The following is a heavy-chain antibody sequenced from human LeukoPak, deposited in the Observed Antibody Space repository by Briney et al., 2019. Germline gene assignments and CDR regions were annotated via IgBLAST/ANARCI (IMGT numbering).Heavy chain of an antibody. V-gene: IGHV3-7*01. CDR3: ASYSGYDCFDY. CDR2: INGDGSLN. D-gene: IGHD5-12*01. CDR1: GFTFSTSW. Sequence: GGSLRLSCAASGFTFSTSWMTWVRQAPGKGLEWVANINGDGSLNGHVASVKGRFTISRDNAKNSVYLQMISLRDEDTAVYYCASYSGYDCFDYWGQGTLVTVSS. J-gene: IGHJ4*02.